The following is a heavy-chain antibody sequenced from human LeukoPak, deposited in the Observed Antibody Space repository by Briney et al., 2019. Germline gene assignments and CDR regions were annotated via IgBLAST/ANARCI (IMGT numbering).Heavy chain of an antibody. Sequence: GGSLRLSCAASGFTVSSRYMSWVRQAPGKGLEWVSGISNSGDSTSYADSVKGRLTISRDNSKSTLHLQMNSLRAEDTAVYYCASTGYGVRDYWGQGTLVTVSS. CDR3: ASTGYGVRDY. J-gene: IGHJ4*02. CDR1: GFTVSSRY. V-gene: IGHV3-53*01. D-gene: IGHD4-17*01. CDR2: ISNSGDST.